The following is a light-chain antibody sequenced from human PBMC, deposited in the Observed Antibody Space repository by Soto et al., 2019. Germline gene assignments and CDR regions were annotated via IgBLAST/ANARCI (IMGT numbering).Light chain of an antibody. V-gene: IGKV1-39*01. Sequence: DIQMTQAPSSLSASVGDRVNITCRASQNIRNSLNWYQQKPGKAPKLLISSTSILQSGVTSRFSGRGSGTDFTLTISSLQPEDFASYYCQQSYSTPSITFGQGTRLEI. CDR3: QQSYSTPSIT. J-gene: IGKJ5*01. CDR1: QNIRNS. CDR2: STS.